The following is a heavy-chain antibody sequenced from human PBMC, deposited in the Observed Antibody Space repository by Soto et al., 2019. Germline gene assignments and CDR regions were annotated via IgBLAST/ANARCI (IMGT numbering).Heavy chain of an antibody. CDR2: IYYSGST. J-gene: IGHJ6*02. CDR1: GGSVSSGSYY. CDR3: ARRSYYYYYGMDV. V-gene: IGHV4-61*01. Sequence: ETLSLTCTVSGGSVSSGSYYWSWIRQPPGKGLEWIGYIYYSGSTNYNPSLKSRVTISVDTSKNQFSLKLSSVTAADTAVYYCARRSYYYYYGMDVWGQGTTVTVSS.